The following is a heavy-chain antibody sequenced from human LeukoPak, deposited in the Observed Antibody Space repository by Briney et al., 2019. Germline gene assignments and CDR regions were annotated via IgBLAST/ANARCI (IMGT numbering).Heavy chain of an antibody. V-gene: IGHV1-46*01. CDR3: ARGIAAAGAYYYYMDV. D-gene: IGHD6-13*01. CDR2: INPSGGST. Sequence: ASVKVSCKASGYTLTSYYMHWVRQAPGQGLEWMGIINPSGGSTSYAQKFQGRVTMTRDTSTSTAYMELSSLRSEDTAVYYCARGIAAAGAYYYYMDVWGKGTTVTVSS. CDR1: GYTLTSYY. J-gene: IGHJ6*03.